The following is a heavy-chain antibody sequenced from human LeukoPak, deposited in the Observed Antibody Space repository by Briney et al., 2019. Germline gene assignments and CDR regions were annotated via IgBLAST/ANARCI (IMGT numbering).Heavy chain of an antibody. CDR1: GFTFNNYW. D-gene: IGHD3-22*01. J-gene: IGHJ4*02. CDR3: ARSYTSSGYYYGVAY. V-gene: IGHV3-7*01. Sequence: GGSLRLSCAASGFTFNNYWMTWVRQAPGKGLDWVADIKHDGRDKHYVDSVKGRFAISRDNANNSLHLQMNSLRAEDTAVYFCARSYTSSGYYYGVAYWGQGTLVTVSS. CDR2: IKHDGRDK.